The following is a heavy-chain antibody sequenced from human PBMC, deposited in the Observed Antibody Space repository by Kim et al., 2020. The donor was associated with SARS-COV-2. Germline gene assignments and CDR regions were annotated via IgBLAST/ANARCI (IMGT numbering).Heavy chain of an antibody. J-gene: IGHJ6*02. CDR2: ISSSGSTI. V-gene: IGHV3-11*01. CDR3: ARDRVVVVAASYYYGMDV. CDR1: GFTFSDYY. D-gene: IGHD2-15*01. Sequence: GGSLRLSCAASGFTFSDYYMSWIRQAPGKGLEWVSYISSSGSTIYYADSVKGRFTISRDNAKNSLYLQMNSLSAEDTAVYYCARDRVVVVAASYYYGMDVWGQGTTVTVSS.